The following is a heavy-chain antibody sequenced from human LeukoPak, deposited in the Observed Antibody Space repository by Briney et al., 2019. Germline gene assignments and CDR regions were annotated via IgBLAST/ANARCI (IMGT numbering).Heavy chain of an antibody. J-gene: IGHJ4*02. V-gene: IGHV3-15*01. D-gene: IGHD1-26*01. CDR1: GFTFSNAW. Sequence: GGSLRLSCAASGFTFSNAWMSWVRRAPGTGLEWVGRIKSNPDGGTTDYAAPVKGRFTISRDDSKDTLYLQMSSLKTEDTAVYYCTTVGHRNREVQWELLDYWGQGTLVTVSS. CDR3: TTVGHRNREVQWELLDY. CDR2: IKSNPDGGTT.